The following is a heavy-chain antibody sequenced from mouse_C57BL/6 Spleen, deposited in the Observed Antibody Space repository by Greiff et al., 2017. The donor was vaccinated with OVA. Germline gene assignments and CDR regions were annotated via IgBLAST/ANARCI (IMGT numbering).Heavy chain of an antibody. Sequence: EVQRVESGGGLVQPGGSLSLSCAASGFTFTDYYMSWVRQPPGKALEWLGFIRNKANGYTTEYSASVKGRFTISRDNSQSILYLQMNALRAEDSATYYCARHYYGSSYDYAMDYWGQGTSVTVSS. D-gene: IGHD1-1*01. CDR1: GFTFTDYY. J-gene: IGHJ4*01. V-gene: IGHV7-3*01. CDR3: ARHYYGSSYDYAMDY. CDR2: IRNKANGYTT.